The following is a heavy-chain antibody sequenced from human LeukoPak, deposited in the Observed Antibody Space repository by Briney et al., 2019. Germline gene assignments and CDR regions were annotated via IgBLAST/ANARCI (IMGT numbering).Heavy chain of an antibody. Sequence: SETLSLTCTVSGGSLSSSTYHWGWIRQPPGKGLEWIGSIYYSGSTYYNPSLKSRVTRSVDTSKNQFSLKMSSVTAADTGVYYCAANYYGSGSYSYGFDYWGQGTLVTVSS. CDR2: IYYSGST. CDR1: GGSLSSSTYH. D-gene: IGHD3-10*01. J-gene: IGHJ4*02. CDR3: AANYYGSGSYSYGFDY. V-gene: IGHV4-39*01.